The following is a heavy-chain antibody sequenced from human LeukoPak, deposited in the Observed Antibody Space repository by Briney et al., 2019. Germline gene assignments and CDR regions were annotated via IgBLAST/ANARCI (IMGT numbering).Heavy chain of an antibody. J-gene: IGHJ1*01. V-gene: IGHV3-33*01. CDR3: TSWGDTTAEYFQR. D-gene: IGHD2-21*02. CDR1: GFTFSSYG. CDR2: IWYDGSNK. Sequence: GGSLRLSCAASGFTFSSYGMHWVRQAPGKGLEWVAVIWYDGSNKYYADSVKGRFTISRDNSKNTLYLQMNSLRVEDTAVYYCTSWGDTTAEYFQRWGQGTLVTVSS.